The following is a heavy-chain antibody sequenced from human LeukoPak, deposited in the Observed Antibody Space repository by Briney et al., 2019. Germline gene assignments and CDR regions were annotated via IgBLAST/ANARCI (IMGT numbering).Heavy chain of an antibody. V-gene: IGHV4-34*01. CDR1: GGSSSGYY. D-gene: IGHD1-26*01. Sequence: SETLSLTCAVYGGSSSGYYWSWIREPPGKGLEWIGEINHSGRTNYNPSLKSRVTISLDTSKNQFSLKLSSVTAADTAVYYCAKSPGRNFDLWGRGTLFTVSS. CDR2: INHSGRT. J-gene: IGHJ2*01. CDR3: AKSPGRNFDL.